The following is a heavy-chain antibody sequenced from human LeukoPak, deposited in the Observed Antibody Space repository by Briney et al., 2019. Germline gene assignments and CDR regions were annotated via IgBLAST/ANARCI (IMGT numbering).Heavy chain of an antibody. Sequence: GASVKVSCKASGYTFTSYGISWVRQAPGQGLEWMGWISAYNGNTNYALKLQGRVTMTTDTSTSTAYMELRSLRSDDTAVYYCARVESGDFWSGYYTSGYFDYWGQGTLVTVSS. CDR3: ARVESGDFWSGYYTSGYFDY. D-gene: IGHD3-3*01. V-gene: IGHV1-18*01. CDR1: GYTFTSYG. CDR2: ISAYNGNT. J-gene: IGHJ4*02.